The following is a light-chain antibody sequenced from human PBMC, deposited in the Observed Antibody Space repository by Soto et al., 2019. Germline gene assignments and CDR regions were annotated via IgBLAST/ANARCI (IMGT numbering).Light chain of an antibody. J-gene: IGKJ5*01. CDR2: DAS. CDR3: QQYHTSSIP. Sequence: DIKMTQSPATLSASVRDTVTVTCWASQSVSGWLAWYQQKPGKAPNLLIYDASTLERGVPSRFSGTGSGTEFTLTIDRLQPDDFATYYCQQYHTSSIPFGQGTRLAI. CDR1: QSVSGW. V-gene: IGKV1-5*01.